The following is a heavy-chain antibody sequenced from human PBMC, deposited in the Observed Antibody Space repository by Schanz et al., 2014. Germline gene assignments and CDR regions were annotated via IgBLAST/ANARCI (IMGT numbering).Heavy chain of an antibody. CDR1: GDSISGSGSY. J-gene: IGHJ3*02. Sequence: QVQLQQSGPGLVKPSQTLSLTCTVSGDSISGSGSYWTWIRQHPGKGLEWIGYIYYRGSTYYNPSLKSRITISTDMSRNQFSLRLKSVTAADTALYYCARERDALDIWGQGTMVIVSS. V-gene: IGHV4-31*03. CDR3: ARERDALDI. CDR2: IYYRGST.